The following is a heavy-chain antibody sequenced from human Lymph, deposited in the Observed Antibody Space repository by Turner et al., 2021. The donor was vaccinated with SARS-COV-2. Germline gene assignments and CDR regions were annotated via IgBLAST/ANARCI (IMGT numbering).Heavy chain of an antibody. Sequence: VQLVEYGGVVFPRGGPLSLSRAASGLAISNYWLSWVRKSPGKGLEWVASIKQDGGAKYYVDSRKGRYTISRDNTKNSLNQQMNSMRADDTAVYFGAKVGVRFEGSDGYHYYYAREVWGQGTTVTVSS. V-gene: IGHV3-7*03. J-gene: IGHJ6*02. D-gene: IGHD3-3*01. CDR1: GLAISNYW. CDR3: AKVGVRFEGSDGYHYYYAREV. CDR2: IKQDGGAK.